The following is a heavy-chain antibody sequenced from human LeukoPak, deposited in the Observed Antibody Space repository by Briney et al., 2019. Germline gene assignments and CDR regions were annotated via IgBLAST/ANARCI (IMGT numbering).Heavy chain of an antibody. CDR1: GFTVSSNY. V-gene: IGHV3-53*01. CDR2: IYSGGST. J-gene: IGHJ3*02. CDR3: ARDYYDSSGYRHDAFDI. Sequence: PGGSLRLSCAASGFTVSSNYMSWVRQAPGKGLEWVSVIYSGGSTYYADSVKGRFTISRDNSKNTLYLQMNSLRAEDTAVYYCARDYYDSSGYRHDAFDIWGQGTMVTVSP. D-gene: IGHD3-22*01.